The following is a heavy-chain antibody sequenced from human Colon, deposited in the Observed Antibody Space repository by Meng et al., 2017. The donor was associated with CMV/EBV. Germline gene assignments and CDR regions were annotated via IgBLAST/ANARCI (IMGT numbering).Heavy chain of an antibody. J-gene: IGHJ4*02. CDR3: VRDPAGMVMPAARGYFDS. D-gene: IGHD2-2*01. CDR1: GGSIRGFY. CDR2: VYNSVST. Sequence: SETLSLTCTVSGGSIRGFYWNWIRQAPGKGLEWIGYVYNSVSTNYNPSLKSRVTISADTSKNQFSLRLTAVTAADTAVYYCVRDPAGMVMPAARGYFDSWGQGRLVTVSS. V-gene: IGHV4-59*08.